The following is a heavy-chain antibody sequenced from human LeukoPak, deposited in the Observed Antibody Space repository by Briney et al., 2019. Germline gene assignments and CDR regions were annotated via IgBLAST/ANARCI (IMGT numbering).Heavy chain of an antibody. CDR1: DGSISSYY. D-gene: IGHD3-22*01. Sequence: SETLSLTCTVSDGSISSYYWSWIRQPPGKGLEWIGYIYYSGSTNYNPSLKSRVTMSVDTSKNQFSLNLTSVTAADTAVYSCARLLDNDISGDPDTFDVWGQGTTVIVSS. V-gene: IGHV4-59*08. CDR3: ARLLDNDISGDPDTFDV. J-gene: IGHJ3*01. CDR2: IYYSGST.